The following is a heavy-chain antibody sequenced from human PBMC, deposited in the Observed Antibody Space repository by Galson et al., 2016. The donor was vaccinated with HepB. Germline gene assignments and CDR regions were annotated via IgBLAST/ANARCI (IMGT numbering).Heavy chain of an antibody. D-gene: IGHD3-22*01. J-gene: IGHJ4*02. Sequence: DSLKSRFTISRDNAKNSLFLQMNSLRAEDTAVYYCTRDRLSSGYYPTYFDYWGQGTLVTVSS. CDR3: TRDRLSSGYYPTYFDY. V-gene: IGHV3-7*01.